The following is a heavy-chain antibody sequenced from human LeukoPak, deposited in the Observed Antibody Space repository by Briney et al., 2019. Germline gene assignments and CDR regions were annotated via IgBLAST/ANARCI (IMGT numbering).Heavy chain of an antibody. D-gene: IGHD3-10*01. J-gene: IGHJ4*02. CDR2: INAGNGNT. CDR1: GYTFTSYA. V-gene: IGHV1-3*01. CDR3: ARSRITMVRGVIILPDY. Sequence: ASVKVSCKASGYTFTSYAMHWVRQAPGQRLEWMGWINAGNGNTKYSQKLQGRVTMTTDTSTSTAYMELRSLRSDDTAVYYCARSRITMVRGVIILPDYWGQGTLVTVSS.